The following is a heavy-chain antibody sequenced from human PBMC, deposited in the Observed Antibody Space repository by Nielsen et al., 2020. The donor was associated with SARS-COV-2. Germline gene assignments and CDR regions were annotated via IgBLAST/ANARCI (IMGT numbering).Heavy chain of an antibody. V-gene: IGHV1-2*06. D-gene: IGHD3/OR15-3a*01. CDR1: GYTFTDYY. J-gene: IGHJ6*02. Sequence: ASVQVSCKASGYTFTDYYIHWVRQAPGQGLEWMGRINPYSGGTNYAQKFQGTVTMTRDASISTVYMELTSDDTAVDYCARARATIFGLVMSYGMDVWGQGTTVAVSS. CDR3: ARARATIFGLVMSYGMDV. CDR2: INPYSGGT.